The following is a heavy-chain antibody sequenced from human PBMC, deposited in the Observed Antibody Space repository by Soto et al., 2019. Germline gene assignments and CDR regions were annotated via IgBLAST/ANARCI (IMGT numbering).Heavy chain of an antibody. Sequence: QVQLVESGGGVVQPGRSLRLSCAASGFTFSSYGMHWVRQAPGKGLEWVAVISYDGSNKYYAYSVKGRFTISRDNSKNTLYLQMNSLRAEDTAVYYCAKDGESYYYYGMDVRGQGTTVTVSS. CDR2: ISYDGSNK. V-gene: IGHV3-30*18. D-gene: IGHD3-10*01. CDR3: AKDGESYYYYGMDV. CDR1: GFTFSSYG. J-gene: IGHJ6*02.